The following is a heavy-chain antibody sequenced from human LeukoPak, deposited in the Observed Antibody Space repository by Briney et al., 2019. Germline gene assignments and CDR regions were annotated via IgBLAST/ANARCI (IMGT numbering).Heavy chain of an antibody. D-gene: IGHD2-2*02. CDR1: GLTFSSYA. J-gene: IGHJ4*02. V-gene: IGHV3-23*01. Sequence: GGSLRLSCAASGLTFSSYAMSWVRQAPGKGLEWVSAISGSGGSTYYADSVKGRFTISRDNSKNTLYLQMNSLRAEDTAVYYCAKDLVRYQLLYFDYWGQGTLVTVSS. CDR2: ISGSGGST. CDR3: AKDLVRYQLLYFDY.